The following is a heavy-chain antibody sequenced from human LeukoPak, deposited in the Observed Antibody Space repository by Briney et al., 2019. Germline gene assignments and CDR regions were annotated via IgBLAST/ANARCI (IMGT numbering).Heavy chain of an antibody. D-gene: IGHD6-19*01. Sequence: PLETLSLTCAVYGGSVSGYYWSWIRQPPGKVLEWIGKSNHSGSTNYNPSLKSRVTISVDTSKNQFSLKLSSVTAADTAVYYCARGRRQWLANYYYYGMDVWGQGTTVTVSS. CDR1: GGSVSGYY. V-gene: IGHV4-34*01. J-gene: IGHJ6*02. CDR2: SNHSGST. CDR3: ARGRRQWLANYYYYGMDV.